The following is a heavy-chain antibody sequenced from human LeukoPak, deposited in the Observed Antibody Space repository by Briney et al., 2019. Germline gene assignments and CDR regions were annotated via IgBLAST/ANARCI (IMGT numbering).Heavy chain of an antibody. D-gene: IGHD3-3*01. J-gene: IGHJ4*02. V-gene: IGHV3-64*01. Sequence: PGGSLRLSCAASGFIFSSYAMHWVRLAPGKRLEYVSAISSNGDNIYYANSVKGRFTVSRDNSKNTLFLQMGSLRTEDMAVYYCARAPGGSYDFWSGYGEYWGQGTPVTVST. CDR1: GFIFSSYA. CDR2: ISSNGDNI. CDR3: ARAPGGSYDFWSGYGEY.